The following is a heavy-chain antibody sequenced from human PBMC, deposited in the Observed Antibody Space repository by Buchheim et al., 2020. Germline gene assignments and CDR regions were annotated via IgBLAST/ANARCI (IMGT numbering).Heavy chain of an antibody. CDR1: GFSFSSYG. CDR3: ARDREGVAAAGTRWYFDL. CDR2: IWYDGSNK. J-gene: IGHJ2*01. Sequence: QVQLVESGGGVVQPGRSLRLSCAASGFSFSSYGMHWVRQAPGKGLEWVSVIWYDGSNKYYADSVNGRFTISRDNSKNTLYTQMNSLRGEDTAVYWCARDREGVAAAGTRWYFDLWGRGTL. V-gene: IGHV3-33*01. D-gene: IGHD6-13*01.